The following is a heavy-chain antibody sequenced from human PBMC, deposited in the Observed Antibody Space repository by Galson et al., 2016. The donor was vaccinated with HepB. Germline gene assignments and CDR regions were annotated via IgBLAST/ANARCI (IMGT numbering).Heavy chain of an antibody. Sequence: SLRLSCAASGFTFSRSDMYWVRQAPGKGLEWVSGMSFDGTNKYYAGSVKGRFTISRDKSKNTLYLQMNSLRAEDTAVYYCAKDLWADYDGSGRDTQKYGMDVWGQGTTVIVSS. CDR3: AKDLWADYDGSGRDTQKYGMDV. CDR1: GFTFSRSD. V-gene: IGHV3-30*18. J-gene: IGHJ6*02. D-gene: IGHD3-10*01. CDR2: MSFDGTNK.